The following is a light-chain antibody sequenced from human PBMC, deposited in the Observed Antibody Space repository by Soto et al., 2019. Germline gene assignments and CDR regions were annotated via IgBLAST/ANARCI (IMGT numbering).Light chain of an antibody. CDR3: QQRSNWPLLT. CDR1: QSVSNY. Sequence: EIVLTQSPATLSLSPGERATLSCRASQSVSNYLAWYQQKPGQAPRLLIYDASNRATGIPARFSGSGSGTDFXLXXXSXXPXXXAVYYCQQRSNWPLLTFGGGTKVEIK. V-gene: IGKV3-11*01. CDR2: DAS. J-gene: IGKJ4*01.